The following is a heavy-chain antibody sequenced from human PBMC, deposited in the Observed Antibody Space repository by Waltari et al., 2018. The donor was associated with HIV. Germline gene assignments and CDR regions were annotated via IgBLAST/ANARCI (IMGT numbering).Heavy chain of an antibody. Sequence: MQLVESGGGLVKPGGSRRLSCATSGFTLSTYTMTWGRQTPGKGLELISSITSTSRSIFYSDSTKGRFIISRDNAQNSLSLQMTSLTAEDTAVYFCVADLGGSHDSWGQGTLVTVSS. J-gene: IGHJ4*02. V-gene: IGHV3-21*02. CDR3: VADLGGSHDS. CDR2: ITSTSRSI. D-gene: IGHD1-26*01. CDR1: GFTLSTYT.